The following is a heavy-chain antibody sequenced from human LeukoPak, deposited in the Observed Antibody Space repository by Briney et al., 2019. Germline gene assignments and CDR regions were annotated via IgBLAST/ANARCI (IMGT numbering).Heavy chain of an antibody. CDR2: IYPGDSDT. D-gene: IGHD6-19*01. Sequence: GESLKISCKGSGYSFTSYWIGWVRQMPGKGLEWMGIIYPGDSDTRYSPSFQGQVTISADKSISTAYLQWSSLKASDTAMYYCARSPLGGSGWYNDREFDYWGQGTLVTVSS. CDR3: ARSPLGGSGWYNDREFDY. V-gene: IGHV5-51*01. CDR1: GYSFTSYW. J-gene: IGHJ4*02.